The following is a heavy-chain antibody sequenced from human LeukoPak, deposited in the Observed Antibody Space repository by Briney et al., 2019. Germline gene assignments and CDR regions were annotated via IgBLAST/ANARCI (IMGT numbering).Heavy chain of an antibody. CDR1: GFTFSSYA. V-gene: IGHV3-23*01. Sequence: GGSLRLSCAASGFTFSSYAMSWVRQAPGKGLEWVSAISGSGGSTYYADSVKGRFTISRDNSKNTLYLQMNSLRAGDTAVYYCATDCSSTSCFDCWGQGTLVTVSS. CDR2: ISGSGGST. D-gene: IGHD2-2*01. CDR3: ATDCSSTSCFDC. J-gene: IGHJ4*02.